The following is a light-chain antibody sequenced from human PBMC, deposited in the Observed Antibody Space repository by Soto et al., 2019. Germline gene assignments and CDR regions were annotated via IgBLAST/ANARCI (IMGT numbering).Light chain of an antibody. CDR1: QAVNTR. V-gene: IGKV3-11*01. CDR3: HQRQSWPRT. CDR2: LAS. J-gene: IGKJ1*01. Sequence: EIVLTQSPAPLSSLPGDRVTLSCRTSQAVNTRLAWYQHRPGQAPRLLIYLASNRAAGVPARFSGSGSGTDFTLTISDVEPEDFAVYYCHQRQSWPRTFGQGTTVDI.